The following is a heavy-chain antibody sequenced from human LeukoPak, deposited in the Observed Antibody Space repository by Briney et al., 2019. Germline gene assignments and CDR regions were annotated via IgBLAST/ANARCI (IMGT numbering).Heavy chain of an antibody. CDR3: AGDSGSYLFGAFDI. V-gene: IGHV4-38-2*02. Sequence: PSETLSLTCTVSGYSISSGYYWGWIRQPPGKGLEWIGSIYHSGSTYYNPSLKSRVTISVDTSKNQFSLKLSSVTAADTAVYYCAGDSGSYLFGAFDIWGQGTMVTVSS. CDR2: IYHSGST. CDR1: GYSISSGYY. D-gene: IGHD1-26*01. J-gene: IGHJ3*02.